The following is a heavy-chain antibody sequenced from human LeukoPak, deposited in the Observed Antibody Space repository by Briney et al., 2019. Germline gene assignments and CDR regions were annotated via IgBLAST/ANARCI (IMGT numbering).Heavy chain of an antibody. CDR3: VSFYETY. D-gene: IGHD2/OR15-2a*01. Sequence: GGSLRLSCAASGNYRMHWVRQAPGKGLVWVSHINSDGSWTSYADSVKGRFTISKDSAKNTVYLQMNSLRAEDTAVYYCVSFYETYWGRGTLVTVSS. CDR1: GNYR. CDR2: INSDGSWT. V-gene: IGHV3-74*01. J-gene: IGHJ4*02.